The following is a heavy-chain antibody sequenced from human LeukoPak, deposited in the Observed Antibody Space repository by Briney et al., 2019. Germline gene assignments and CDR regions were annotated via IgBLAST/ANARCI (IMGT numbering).Heavy chain of an antibody. D-gene: IGHD5-18*01. CDR1: GYSISSGYY. V-gene: IGHV4-38-2*02. J-gene: IGHJ6*02. CDR2: IYHSGST. CDR3: ARTDTAMIGAYLMGYYYYGMDV. Sequence: PSETLSLTCTVSGYSISSGYYWGWIRQPPGKGLEWIGSIYHSGSTYYNPSLKSRVTISVDTSKNQFSLKLSSVTAADTAVYYCARTDTAMIGAYLMGYYYYGMDVWGQGTTVTVSS.